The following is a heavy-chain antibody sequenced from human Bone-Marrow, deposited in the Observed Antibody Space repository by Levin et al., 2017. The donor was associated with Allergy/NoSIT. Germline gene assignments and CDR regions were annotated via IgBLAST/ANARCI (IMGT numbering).Heavy chain of an antibody. CDR3: VRDPSRGYSGYVDY. CDR2: ISAYNGNT. CDR1: GYTFTSYG. Sequence: ASVKVSCKASGYTFTSYGISWVRQAPGQGLEWMGWISAYNGNTNYAQKLQGRVTMTTDTSTSTAYMELRSLRSDDTAVYYCVRDPSRGYSGYVDYWGQGTLVTVSS. J-gene: IGHJ4*02. D-gene: IGHD5-12*01. V-gene: IGHV1-18*01.